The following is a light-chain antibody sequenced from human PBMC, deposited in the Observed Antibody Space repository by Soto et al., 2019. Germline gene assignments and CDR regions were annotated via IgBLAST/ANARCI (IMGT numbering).Light chain of an antibody. V-gene: IGKV1-9*01. Sequence: DIQLTQSPSFLSASVGDRFTITCRASQGISSYLAWYQQKPGKAPKLLIYAASTLQSGVPSRFSGSGSGTEFTLTISSLQPEDFATYYCQQLNSYLFTFGPGTKVDIK. CDR2: AAS. J-gene: IGKJ3*01. CDR3: QQLNSYLFT. CDR1: QGISSY.